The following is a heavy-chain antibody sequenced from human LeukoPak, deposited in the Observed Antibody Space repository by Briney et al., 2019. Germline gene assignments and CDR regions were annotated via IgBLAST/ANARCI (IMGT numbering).Heavy chain of an antibody. D-gene: IGHD4-23*01. J-gene: IGHJ4*02. Sequence: SETLSLTCAVSGGSFSAYYWSLIRQPPGKGLKWIGEINHSGSINYNPSLKSRVTISLDTSKNQFSLRLSSVTAADTAVYYCARAGYDFGNYFFDHWGQGTLVTVSS. CDR1: GGSFSAYY. CDR3: ARAGYDFGNYFFDH. V-gene: IGHV4-34*01. CDR2: INHSGSI.